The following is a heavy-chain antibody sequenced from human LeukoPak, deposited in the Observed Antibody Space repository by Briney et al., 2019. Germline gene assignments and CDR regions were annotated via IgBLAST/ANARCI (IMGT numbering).Heavy chain of an antibody. CDR1: GFTFSTYW. CDR3: ARDSYGMDV. Sequence: GGSLRLSCSASGFTFSTYWMSWVRQAPGKGLEWVANMKRDGSEIYYVDSVKGRFTISRDNAKNSLFLQMNSLRAEDTAVYYCARDSYGMDVWGQGTTVTVSS. CDR2: MKRDGSEI. V-gene: IGHV3-7*01. J-gene: IGHJ6*02.